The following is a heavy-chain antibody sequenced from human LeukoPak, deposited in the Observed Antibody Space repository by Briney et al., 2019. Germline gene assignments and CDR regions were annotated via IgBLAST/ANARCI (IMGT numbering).Heavy chain of an antibody. CDR3: ARERYSSGWYLVDY. Sequence: PVKGSCKPSGGSIILYAISWVRQAPGQGLEWMGGIITIRGTTNYAQKVHSRVTITADESTNTGYMELSSLRSEDTAVYYCARERYSSGWYLVDYWGQGTLVTVSS. J-gene: IGHJ4*02. V-gene: IGHV1-69*01. CDR2: IITIRGTT. D-gene: IGHD6-19*01. CDR1: GGSIILYA.